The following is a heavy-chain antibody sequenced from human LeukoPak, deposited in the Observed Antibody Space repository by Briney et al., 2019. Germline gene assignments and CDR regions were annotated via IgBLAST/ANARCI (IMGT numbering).Heavy chain of an antibody. Sequence: ASVKVSCKASEYTFTNYYMHWVRQAPGQGLEWMGVINPSGGSTTYAQKFQGRVTMTRDTSTTTVYMELSSLRSEDTAVYYCARGHYGDSFSYYYGMDLWGQGTTVTVSS. CDR1: EYTFTNYY. CDR3: ARGHYGDSFSYYYGMDL. J-gene: IGHJ6*02. D-gene: IGHD4-17*01. V-gene: IGHV1-46*01. CDR2: INPSGGST.